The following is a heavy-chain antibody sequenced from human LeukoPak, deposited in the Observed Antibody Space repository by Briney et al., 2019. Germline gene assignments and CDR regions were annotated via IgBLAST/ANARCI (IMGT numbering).Heavy chain of an antibody. D-gene: IGHD3-22*01. Sequence: GGSLRLSCAASGFTFNNYAMTWVRQAPGKGLEWVSGITGGGIGTYYAGSVRGRFTISRDNSKNTLDLQMNTLRAEDTAVYYCARRDVSDSSGYYPLFAHWGQGTLVTVSS. CDR1: GFTFNNYA. CDR2: ITGGGIGT. CDR3: ARRDVSDSSGYYPLFAH. J-gene: IGHJ4*02. V-gene: IGHV3-23*01.